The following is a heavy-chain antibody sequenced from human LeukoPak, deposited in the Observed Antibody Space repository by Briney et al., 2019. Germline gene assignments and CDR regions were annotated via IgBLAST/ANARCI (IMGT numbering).Heavy chain of an antibody. Sequence: GGSLRLSCAASGFTFRNYWMSWVRQAPGEGLEWAANIRPDGSQKYYVDSARGRFTISRDSAKSSLYLQMSSLRPEDTATYYCARDFQPRYCSSSSCSPAWGQGTTVTVSS. V-gene: IGHV3-7*03. CDR1: GFTFRNYW. D-gene: IGHD2-2*01. CDR3: ARDFQPRYCSSSSCSPA. J-gene: IGHJ6*02. CDR2: IRPDGSQK.